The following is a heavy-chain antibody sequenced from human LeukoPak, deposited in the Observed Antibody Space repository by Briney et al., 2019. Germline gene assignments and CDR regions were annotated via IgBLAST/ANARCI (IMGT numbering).Heavy chain of an antibody. D-gene: IGHD2-15*01. CDR3: ARATGYCSGGSCPFDY. Sequence: SQTLSLTCTVPGGSISSGGYYWSWIRQHPGKGLEWIGYIYYSGSTYYNPSLKSRVTISVDTSKNQFSLKLSSVTAADTAVYYCARATGYCSGGSCPFDYWGQGTLVTVSS. J-gene: IGHJ4*02. CDR2: IYYSGST. V-gene: IGHV4-31*03. CDR1: GGSISSGGYY.